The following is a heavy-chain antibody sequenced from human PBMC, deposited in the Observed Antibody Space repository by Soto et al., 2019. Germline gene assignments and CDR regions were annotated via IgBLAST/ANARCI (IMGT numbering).Heavy chain of an antibody. V-gene: IGHV1-18*04. J-gene: IGHJ1*01. CDR1: GYTFTSYG. D-gene: IGHD4-17*01. CDR3: AMDYGDRPEYFKH. Sequence: QVQLVQSGPDLKRPGASMKVSCKASGYTFTSYGISWVRQAPGQGLEWMAWISPLKGRTQYSQKAQGRVTLSTDTSSNTAYMEMTPRRVDDTAVYYCAMDYGDRPEYFKHWGQGSLVTVSS. CDR2: ISPLKGRT.